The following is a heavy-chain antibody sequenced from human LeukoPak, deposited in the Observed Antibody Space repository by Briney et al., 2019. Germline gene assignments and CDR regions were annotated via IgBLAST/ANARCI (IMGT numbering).Heavy chain of an antibody. Sequence: GGSLRLSCAASGFTFSTFNMSWVRQAPGKGLEWVASVTSTSTYMFYVDSVRGRFTISRDNAANSLFLQMDSLRGEDTAVYYCARDPYSGAYGADYYYFMDVWGRGTTVTVSS. D-gene: IGHD1-26*01. J-gene: IGHJ6*03. CDR3: ARDPYSGAYGADYYYFMDV. CDR1: GFTFSTFN. CDR2: VTSTSTYM. V-gene: IGHV3-21*01.